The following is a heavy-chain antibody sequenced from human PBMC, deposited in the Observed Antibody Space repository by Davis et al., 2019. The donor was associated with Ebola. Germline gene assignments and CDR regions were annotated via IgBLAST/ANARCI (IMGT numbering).Heavy chain of an antibody. V-gene: IGHV3-33*01. J-gene: IGHJ1*01. CDR1: GFTFSSYG. D-gene: IGHD4-23*01. CDR3: ARGPTVVTPFYFQH. CDR2: IWYDGSNK. Sequence: GESLKISCAASGFTFSSYGMHWVRQAPGKGLEWVAVIWYDGSNKYYADSVKGRFTISRDNSKNTLYLQMNSLRAEDTAVYYCARGPTVVTPFYFQHWGQGTLVTVSS.